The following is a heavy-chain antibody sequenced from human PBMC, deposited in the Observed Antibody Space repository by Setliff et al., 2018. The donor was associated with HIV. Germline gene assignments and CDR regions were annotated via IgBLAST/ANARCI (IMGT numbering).Heavy chain of an antibody. CDR2: VYPGDSDT. CDR1: GYSFTSYW. D-gene: IGHD3-10*01. V-gene: IGHV5-51*01. CDR3: ARVVNDFVVRGFVYYMDV. J-gene: IGHJ6*03. Sequence: PGESLKISCKGSGYSFTSYWIGWVRQMPGKGLDWMGIVYPGDSDTRYSPSFQGQVTISADRSISTAYLQWNSLKASDTAMYYCARVVNDFVVRGFVYYMDVWGKGTTVTVSS.